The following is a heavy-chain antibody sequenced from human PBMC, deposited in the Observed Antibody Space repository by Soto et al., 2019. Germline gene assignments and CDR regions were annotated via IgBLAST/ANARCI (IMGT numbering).Heavy chain of an antibody. CDR3: ARDSIPAAGTNWAANRFDP. D-gene: IGHD6-13*01. CDR1: GFTFSNYA. J-gene: IGHJ5*02. V-gene: IGHV3-30-3*01. CDR2: ISYDGSNN. Sequence: QVQLVESGGGVVQPGRSLRLSCAASGFTFSNYAMHWVRQAPGRGLEWVAVISYDGSNNYYADSVKGRFTISRDNSKNTLYLQMNSLRAEDTAVYSCARDSIPAAGTNWAANRFDPWGQGTLVTVSS.